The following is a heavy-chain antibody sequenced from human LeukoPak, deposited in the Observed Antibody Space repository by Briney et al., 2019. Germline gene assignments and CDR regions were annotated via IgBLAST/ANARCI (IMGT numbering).Heavy chain of an antibody. CDR2: IYTSGST. J-gene: IGHJ3*02. Sequence: PSETLSLTCTVSGGSISSGSYYWSWIRQPAGKGLEWIGRIYTSGSTNYNPSLKSRVTISVDTSKNRFSLKLSSVTAADTAVYYCARTTTVNGAFDIWGQGTMVTVSS. V-gene: IGHV4-61*02. D-gene: IGHD4-17*01. CDR1: GGSISSGSYY. CDR3: ARTTTVNGAFDI.